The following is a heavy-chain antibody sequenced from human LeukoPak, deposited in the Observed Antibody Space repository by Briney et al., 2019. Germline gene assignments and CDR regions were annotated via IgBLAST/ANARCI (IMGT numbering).Heavy chain of an antibody. CDR3: ASRSWGRDGYTYYFDY. D-gene: IGHD5-24*01. J-gene: IGHJ4*02. CDR2: IFYSGST. Sequence: SETLSLTCTVSGGSISTGGSYWTWTRQHPGEGLEWIGYIFYSGSTDYNPSLKSRVTISADTSKNQFSLKLSSVTAADTAVYYCASRSWGRDGYTYYFDYWGQGTLVTVSS. CDR1: GGSISTGGSY. V-gene: IGHV4-31*03.